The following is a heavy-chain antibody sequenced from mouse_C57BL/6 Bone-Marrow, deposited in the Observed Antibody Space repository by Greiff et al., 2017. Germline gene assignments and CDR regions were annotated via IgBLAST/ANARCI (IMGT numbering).Heavy chain of an antibody. Sequence: VQLQQSGAELVRPGASVTLSCKASGYTFTDYEMHWVKQTPVHGLEWIGAIDPETGGTAYNQKFKGEAILTADKSSSTAYMELRSLTSEDSAVYYCTRRDYAMDYWGQGTSVTVSS. CDR3: TRRDYAMDY. CDR1: GYTFTDYE. V-gene: IGHV1-15*01. J-gene: IGHJ4*01. CDR2: IDPETGGT.